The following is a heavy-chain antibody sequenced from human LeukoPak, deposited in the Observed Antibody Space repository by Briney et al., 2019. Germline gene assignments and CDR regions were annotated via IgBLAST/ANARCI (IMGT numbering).Heavy chain of an antibody. CDR3: ARASVDIVVVVAATPGSAFDI. Sequence: PSETLSLTCAVYGGSFSGYYWSWIRQPPGKGLEWIGEINHSGSTNYNPSLKSRVTISVDTSKNQFSLKLSSVTAADTAVYYCARASVDIVVVVAATPGSAFDIWGQGTMVTVSS. D-gene: IGHD2-15*01. CDR1: GGSFSGYY. V-gene: IGHV4-34*01. CDR2: INHSGST. J-gene: IGHJ3*02.